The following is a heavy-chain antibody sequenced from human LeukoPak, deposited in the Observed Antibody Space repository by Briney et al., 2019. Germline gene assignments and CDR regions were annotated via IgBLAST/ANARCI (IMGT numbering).Heavy chain of an antibody. D-gene: IGHD4/OR15-4a*01. V-gene: IGHV1-46*01. Sequence: ASVKVSCKASGYTFTSYYIHWVRQAPGQGLEWMGIINPSGGGTNYAQKFQASVTMTRDTSTSTVYMELSSLRSEDTAVYYCARDLGAQTMVFFDPWGQGTLVTVSS. CDR3: ARDLGAQTMVFFDP. J-gene: IGHJ5*02. CDR2: INPSGGGT. CDR1: GYTFTSYY.